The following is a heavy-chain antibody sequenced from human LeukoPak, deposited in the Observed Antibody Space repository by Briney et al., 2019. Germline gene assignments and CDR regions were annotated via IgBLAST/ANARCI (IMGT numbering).Heavy chain of an antibody. Sequence: ASVKVSCKASGYTFTSYAMHWVRQAPGQRLEWMGWINAGNGNTKYSQKFQGRVTITRDTSINTAYLELSSLTSEDTAVYYCAEISSKWYGNALEIWGQGTMVIVSA. V-gene: IGHV1-3*01. CDR1: GYTFTSYA. CDR2: INAGNGNT. J-gene: IGHJ3*02. CDR3: AEISSKWYGNALEI. D-gene: IGHD6-13*01.